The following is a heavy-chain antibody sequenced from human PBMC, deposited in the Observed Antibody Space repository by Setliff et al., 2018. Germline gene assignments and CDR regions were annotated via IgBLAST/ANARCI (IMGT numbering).Heavy chain of an antibody. CDR3: ARVPRFTDTRNAFDI. Sequence: SETLSLTCTVSGGSISSGCYYWSWIRQNTGQGLEWIGYIYYSGNTYYNPSLKSRVTISVATSKKQFPLKMSSVNAADTAVYYCARVPRFTDTRNAFDIWGQGTMVTVSS. CDR2: IYYSGNT. D-gene: IGHD5-18*01. J-gene: IGHJ3*02. V-gene: IGHV4-31*03. CDR1: GGSISSGCYY.